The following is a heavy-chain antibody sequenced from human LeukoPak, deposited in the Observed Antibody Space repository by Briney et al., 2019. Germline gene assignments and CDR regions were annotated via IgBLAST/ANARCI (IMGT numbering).Heavy chain of an antibody. CDR1: GFTFSSYA. CDR2: ISSNGGST. Sequence: GGSLRLSCSASGFTFSSYAMHWVRQAPGKGLEYVSAISSNGGSTYYADSVKGRFTISRDNSKNTLYLQMSSLRAEDTAVYYCARDHGVPEDVVPAGMDVWGQGTTVTVSS. CDR3: ARDHGVPEDVVPAGMDV. D-gene: IGHD2-2*01. V-gene: IGHV3-64D*06. J-gene: IGHJ6*02.